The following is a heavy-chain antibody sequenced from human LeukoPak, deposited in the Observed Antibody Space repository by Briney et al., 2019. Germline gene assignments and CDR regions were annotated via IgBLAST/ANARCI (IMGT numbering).Heavy chain of an antibody. CDR3: ARVGDCTNGVCQYYFDY. J-gene: IGHJ4*02. Sequence: ASVKVSCKASGYTFTSYDINWVRQATGQGLEWMGWMNPNSGNTGYAQKFQGRVTITRNTSISTAYMELSSLRSGDTAVYYCARVGDCTNGVCQYYFDYWGQGTLVTVSS. CDR2: MNPNSGNT. V-gene: IGHV1-8*03. D-gene: IGHD2-8*01. CDR1: GYTFTSYD.